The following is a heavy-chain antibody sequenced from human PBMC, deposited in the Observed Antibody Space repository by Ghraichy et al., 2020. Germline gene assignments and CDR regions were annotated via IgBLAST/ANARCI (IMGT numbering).Heavy chain of an antibody. CDR1: GGSISSTSYY. Sequence: SETLSLTCTVSGGSISSTSYYWGWIRQPPGKGLEWIGSIYYSGDTNYNPSLKSRVTISVDTSKNQFSLKLASVTAADTAVYYCARPSIAMVSYWYFDLWGRGTLVTVSS. CDR3: ARPSIAMVSYWYFDL. J-gene: IGHJ2*01. V-gene: IGHV4-39*01. D-gene: IGHD5-18*01. CDR2: IYYSGDT.